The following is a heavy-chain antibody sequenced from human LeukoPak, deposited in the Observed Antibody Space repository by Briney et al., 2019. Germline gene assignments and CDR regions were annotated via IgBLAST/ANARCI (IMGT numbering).Heavy chain of an antibody. CDR2: IWYDGSNI. J-gene: IGHJ4*02. V-gene: IGHV3-33*01. Sequence: PGRSLRLSCAASGFTFSSYGFHWVRQAPGKGLEWVAVIWYDGSNIHYAESVKGRFTISRDNSRDTPYLHMNSLRPEDTAVYYCARDFYTGMFDYWGQGTLVTVSS. CDR1: GFTFSSYG. D-gene: IGHD3-10*02. CDR3: ARDFYTGMFDY.